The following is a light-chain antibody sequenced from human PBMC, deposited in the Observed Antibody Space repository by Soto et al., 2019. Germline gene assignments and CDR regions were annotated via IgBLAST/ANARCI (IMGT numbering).Light chain of an antibody. CDR2: DAS. CDR3: QPYVSSGT. J-gene: IGKJ1*01. V-gene: IGKV3-11*01. CDR1: QSVSSY. Sequence: ETVITLSLATLCMRPRERATLSCRASQSVSSYLAWYQRKPVQAPRLLIYDASNRATGIPARFSGSGSGTDFTLTICSLEPEDFAVYYCQPYVSSGTFGQGGKVDI.